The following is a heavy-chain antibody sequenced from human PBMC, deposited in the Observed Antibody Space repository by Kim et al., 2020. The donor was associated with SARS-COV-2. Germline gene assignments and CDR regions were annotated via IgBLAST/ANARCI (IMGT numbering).Heavy chain of an antibody. D-gene: IGHD2-15*01. CDR3: ARHRYCSGGSCYFPY. J-gene: IGHJ4*02. Sequence: PSLKSRVTRSVDTSKTQCSLRLSSVTAADTAVYYCARHRYCSGGSCYFPYWGQGTLVTVSS. V-gene: IGHV4-59*08.